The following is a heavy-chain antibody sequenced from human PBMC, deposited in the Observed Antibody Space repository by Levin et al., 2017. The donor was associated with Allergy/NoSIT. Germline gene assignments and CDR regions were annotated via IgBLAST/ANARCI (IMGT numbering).Heavy chain of an antibody. CDR2: ISDSGGNT. CDR3: AKAMPNWYFDL. V-gene: IGHV3-23*01. Sequence: GGSLRLSCAASGFTFSSYAMSWVRQAAGKGLEWVSGISDSGGNTYYADSVKGRFTISRDNSKNTLYLQMNSLRAEDTALYYCAKAMPNWYFDLWGRGTLVTVSS. J-gene: IGHJ2*01. CDR1: GFTFSSYA. D-gene: IGHD2-2*01.